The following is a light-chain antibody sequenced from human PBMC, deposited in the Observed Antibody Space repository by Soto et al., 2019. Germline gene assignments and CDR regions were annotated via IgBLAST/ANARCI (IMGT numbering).Light chain of an antibody. CDR3: QLYDNSLYT. CDR1: QSVSSNY. CDR2: AAS. J-gene: IGKJ2*01. Sequence: EIVLTQSPGTLSLSPGERATLSCRASQSVSSNYLAWYQQKPGQAPRLLIYAASTRATGIPDRFSGSGSGTEFTLTISRLEPEDFAVYYCQLYDNSLYTFGQGTNLDIK. V-gene: IGKV3-20*01.